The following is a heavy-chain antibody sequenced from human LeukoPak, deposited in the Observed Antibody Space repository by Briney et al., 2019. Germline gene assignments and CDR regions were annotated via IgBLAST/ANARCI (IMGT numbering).Heavy chain of an antibody. CDR1: GGSVNNNAYY. V-gene: IGHV4-39*01. J-gene: IGHJ4*02. Sequence: SETLSLTCTVSGGSVNNNAYYWGWVRQPPGKGLEYIGNVYYSGITYYNPSLQSRVTISVNTSNNQFSLRLSSVTAADTAVYYCARSDYSGYFDYWGQGTLVSVSS. CDR2: VYYSGIT. D-gene: IGHD4-11*01. CDR3: ARSDYSGYFDY.